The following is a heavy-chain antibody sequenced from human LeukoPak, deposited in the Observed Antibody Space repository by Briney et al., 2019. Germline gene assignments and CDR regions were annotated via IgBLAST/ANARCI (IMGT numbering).Heavy chain of an antibody. V-gene: IGHV1-3*01. CDR1: GYTFTSYY. Sequence: GASVKVSCKASGYTFTSYYMHWVRQAPGQRLEWMGWINAGNGNTKYSQKFQGRVTITRDTSASTAYMELSSLRSEDTAVYYCARGEWWLPDFDYWGQGTLVTVSS. CDR3: ARGEWWLPDFDY. D-gene: IGHD2-15*01. J-gene: IGHJ4*02. CDR2: INAGNGNT.